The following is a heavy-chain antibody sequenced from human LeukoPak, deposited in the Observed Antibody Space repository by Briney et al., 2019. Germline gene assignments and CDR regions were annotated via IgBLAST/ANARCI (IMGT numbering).Heavy chain of an antibody. J-gene: IGHJ5*02. CDR1: GFTFSTYG. V-gene: IGHV3-23*01. Sequence: GGSLRLSCAGSGFTFSTYGMNWVRQAPGKGLEWVSGIGPSGDRTHYADSVKGRVTISRDNSKRTMYLQMNSLRVEDTAVYYCARDLAWGWFDPWGQGTLVTVSS. CDR2: IGPSGDRT. CDR3: ARDLAWGWFDP. D-gene: IGHD3-16*01.